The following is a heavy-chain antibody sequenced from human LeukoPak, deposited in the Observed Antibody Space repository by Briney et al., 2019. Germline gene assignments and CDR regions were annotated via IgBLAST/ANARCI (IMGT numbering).Heavy chain of an antibody. V-gene: IGHV4-39*01. Sequence: SETLSLTCTVTGGSIRSDTHYWGWIRQPPGKGLEWIGSIYHSRSTYYNPSLTSRVTISIDTSKKQFSLRLSSVTAADTAVYYCARFTEFDDYVLDYWGQGTLVTVSS. CDR2: IYHSRST. J-gene: IGHJ4*02. CDR1: GGSIRSDTHY. CDR3: ARFTEFDDYVLDY. D-gene: IGHD3-16*01.